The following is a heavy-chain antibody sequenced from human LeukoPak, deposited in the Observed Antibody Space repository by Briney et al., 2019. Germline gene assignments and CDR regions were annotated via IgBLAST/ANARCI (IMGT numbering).Heavy chain of an antibody. J-gene: IGHJ4*02. CDR3: ARGPKSYGDPDY. CDR2: IYDSGST. Sequence: PSETLSLTCTVSGVSIRSSYYYWGWIRQPPGKGLEWIGSIYDSGSTYYNPSLKSRVTISVDTSKNQFSLKLNSETAADTAVYYCARGPKSYGDPDYWGQGTLVTVSS. D-gene: IGHD4-17*01. CDR1: GVSIRSSYYY. V-gene: IGHV4-39*01.